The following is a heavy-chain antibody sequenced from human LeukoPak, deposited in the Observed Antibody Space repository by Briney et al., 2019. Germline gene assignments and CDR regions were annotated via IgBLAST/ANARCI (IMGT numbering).Heavy chain of an antibody. V-gene: IGHV1-2*02. Sequence: WASVKVSCKASGYTFTGYYMHWVRQAPGQGLQWMGWINPNSGDTGYAQKLQGRVTMTTDTSTSTAYMELRSLRSDDTAVYYCARDRRVVVPAADSFDYWGQGTLVTVSS. J-gene: IGHJ4*02. CDR1: GYTFTGYY. CDR3: ARDRRVVVPAADSFDY. D-gene: IGHD2-2*01. CDR2: INPNSGDT.